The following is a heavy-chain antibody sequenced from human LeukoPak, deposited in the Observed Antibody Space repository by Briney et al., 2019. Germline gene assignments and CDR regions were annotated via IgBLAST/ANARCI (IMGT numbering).Heavy chain of an antibody. CDR3: ARMGATTPGAANPDY. CDR2: VYSTGQF. CDR1: GGSTSGYF. V-gene: IGHV4-59*01. J-gene: IGHJ4*02. D-gene: IGHD1-1*01. Sequence: PSETLSLTCNVSGGSTSGYFWSWIRQPPGTGLEWIGYVYSTGQFNYSPSLNRRVTISVDTSKNQLFLRLTSVTAADAAVYYCARMGATTPGAANPDYWGQGTLVTVSS.